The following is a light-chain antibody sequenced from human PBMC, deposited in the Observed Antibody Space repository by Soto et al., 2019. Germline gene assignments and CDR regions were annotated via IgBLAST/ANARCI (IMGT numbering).Light chain of an antibody. Sequence: QTVVSQEPSFSVSPGETVTLTCGLTSASVLTSYYPSWYQQTPGQAPRTLIYSTNIRSSGVPDRFSGSILENKAALTITGAQADDESDYYCAAWDDSLNARVFGGGTKVTVL. CDR1: SASVLTSYY. CDR2: STN. J-gene: IGLJ3*02. CDR3: AAWDDSLNARV. V-gene: IGLV8-61*01.